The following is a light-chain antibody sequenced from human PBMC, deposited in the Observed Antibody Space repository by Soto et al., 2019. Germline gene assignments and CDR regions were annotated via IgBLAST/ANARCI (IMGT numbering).Light chain of an antibody. CDR2: VAS. Sequence: DIQMTQSPSSVSASVGGRITITCRASQDISNFLVWFQQKPGKAPKLLILVASTLPSGVPSRFSGSGSGTDFTLTISSLQPEDFATYYCQQSYSNTQTFGQGTKVDNK. CDR3: QQSYSNTQT. CDR1: QDISNF. V-gene: IGKV1-39*01. J-gene: IGKJ1*01.